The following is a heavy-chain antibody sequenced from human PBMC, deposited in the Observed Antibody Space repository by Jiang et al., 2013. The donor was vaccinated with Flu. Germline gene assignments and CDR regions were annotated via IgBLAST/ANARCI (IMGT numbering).Heavy chain of an antibody. V-gene: IGHV4-39*07. J-gene: IGHJ5*02. CDR1: GDSISTSSYY. CDR3: ARLAEPGGWFDP. Sequence: GSGLVKPPETLSLTCTVSGDSISTSSYYWDWIRQPPGKGLERIGNIYYTGSTYYNPSLKSRVTISVDTSKNQFSLKLSSVTAADTAVYYCARLAEPGGWFDPWGPGEPWSQSPQ. CDR2: IYYTGST. D-gene: IGHD1-26*01.